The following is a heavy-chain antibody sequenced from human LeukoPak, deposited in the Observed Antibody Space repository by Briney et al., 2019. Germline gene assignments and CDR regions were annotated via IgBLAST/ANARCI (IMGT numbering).Heavy chain of an antibody. J-gene: IGHJ4*02. D-gene: IGHD5-24*01. Sequence: SETLSLTCTVSGGSISSYSWTWIRQPPGKGLEWIGYIYYSGSTNYNPSLKSRVTISVDTSKYQFSLKLSSVTAADTAVYYCARCRPGDGYNFDYWGQGTLVTVSS. CDR1: GGSISSYS. V-gene: IGHV4-59*01. CDR2: IYYSGST. CDR3: ARCRPGDGYNFDY.